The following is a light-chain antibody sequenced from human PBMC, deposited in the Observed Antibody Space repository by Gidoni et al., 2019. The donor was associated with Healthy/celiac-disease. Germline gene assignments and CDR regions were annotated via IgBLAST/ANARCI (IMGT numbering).Light chain of an antibody. CDR2: DAS. Sequence: EIVLTQSPATLSLSPGERGTLSCRASRSISSYLAWYQQKPGQAPRLLIYDASNRATGIPDRFSGSGSGTDFTLTISSLEPEDFAVYYCQQRGNWPWTFGQGTKVEIK. V-gene: IGKV3-11*01. CDR3: QQRGNWPWT. J-gene: IGKJ1*01. CDR1: RSISSY.